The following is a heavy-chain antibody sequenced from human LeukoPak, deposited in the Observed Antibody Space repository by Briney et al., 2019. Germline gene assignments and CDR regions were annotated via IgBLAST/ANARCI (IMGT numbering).Heavy chain of an antibody. V-gene: IGHV4-59*01. CDR3: ARKVGVTPWAFDI. CDR2: IYYSGST. D-gene: IGHD1-26*01. Sequence: SETLSLTCTVSGGSISTYYWSWIRQPPGKGLEWIGYIYYSGSTNYNPSLKSRVTISVDTSKNQFSLKLSSVTAADTAVYYCARKVGVTPWAFDIWGQGTMVTVSS. CDR1: GGSISTYY. J-gene: IGHJ3*02.